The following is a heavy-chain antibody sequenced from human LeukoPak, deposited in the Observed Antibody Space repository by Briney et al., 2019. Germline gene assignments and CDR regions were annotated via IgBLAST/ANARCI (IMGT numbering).Heavy chain of an antibody. Sequence: ASVKVSCKASGYTFTSYDINWVRQATGQGLEWMGWMNPNSGNTGYAQKFQGRVTMTRNTSISTAYMELSSLRSEDTAVYYRARGPPYDFWSGYYSHSYYYYGMDVWGQGTTVTVSS. CDR1: GYTFTSYD. CDR3: ARGPPYDFWSGYYSHSYYYYGMDV. V-gene: IGHV1-8*01. CDR2: MNPNSGNT. J-gene: IGHJ6*02. D-gene: IGHD3-3*01.